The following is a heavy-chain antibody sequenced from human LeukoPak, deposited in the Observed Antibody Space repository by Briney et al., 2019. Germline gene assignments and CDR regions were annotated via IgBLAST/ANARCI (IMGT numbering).Heavy chain of an antibody. Sequence: SETLSLTCSVSGASISGGTYHWGWIRQPPGEGLEWIGSIYYTGSTYDNPSLKSRVTISVDTSKNQFSLKLSSVTAADTAVYYCARRGGSGRAFDYWGQGTLVTVSS. V-gene: IGHV4-39*01. D-gene: IGHD1-26*01. J-gene: IGHJ4*02. CDR3: ARRGGSGRAFDY. CDR1: GASISGGTYH. CDR2: IYYTGST.